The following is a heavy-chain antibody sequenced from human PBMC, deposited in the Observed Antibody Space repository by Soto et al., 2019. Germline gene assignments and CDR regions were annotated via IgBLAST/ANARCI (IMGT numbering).Heavy chain of an antibody. CDR3: ARRGGYYYDSSGHIDY. CDR2: IYYSGST. CDR1: GGSISSSSYY. D-gene: IGHD3-22*01. Sequence: SETLSLTCTVSGGSISSSSYYWGWIRQPPGKGLEWIGSIYYSGSTYYNPSLKSRVTISVDTSKNQFSLKLSSVTAADTAVYYCARRGGYYYDSSGHIDYWGQGTLVTVSS. J-gene: IGHJ4*02. V-gene: IGHV4-39*01.